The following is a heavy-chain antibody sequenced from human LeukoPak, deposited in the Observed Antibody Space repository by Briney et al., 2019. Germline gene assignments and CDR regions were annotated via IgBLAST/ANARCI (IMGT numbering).Heavy chain of an antibody. D-gene: IGHD2-8*01. CDR2: IYYSGCT. J-gene: IGHJ5*02. V-gene: IGHV4-59*01. CDR3: ARMVGQDWFDP. CDR1: GGSISSYY. Sequence: SETLSLTCTVSGGSISSYYWSWIRQPPGKGLEWIGYIYYSGCTNYNPSLKSRVTISVDTSKNQFSLKLSSVTAADTAVYYCARMVGQDWFDPWGQGTLVTVSS.